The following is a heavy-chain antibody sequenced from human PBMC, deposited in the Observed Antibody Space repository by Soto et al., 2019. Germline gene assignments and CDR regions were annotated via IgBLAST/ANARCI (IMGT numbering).Heavy chain of an antibody. J-gene: IGHJ4*02. CDR3: AHRVSNYYGSGRTYYFDY. CDR1: GFSLSTSGVG. D-gene: IGHD3-10*01. V-gene: IGHV2-5*02. CDR2: IYWDDDK. Sequence: QITLKESGPPLVKPTQTLTLTCTFSGFSLSTSGVGVGWIRQPPGKALEWLALIYWDDDKRYSPSLKSRLTITKDTSKNQVVLTMTNMDPVDTATYYCAHRVSNYYGSGRTYYFDYWGQGTLVTVSS.